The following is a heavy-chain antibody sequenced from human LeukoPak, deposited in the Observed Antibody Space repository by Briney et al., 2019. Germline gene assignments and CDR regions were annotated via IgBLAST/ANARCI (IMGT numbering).Heavy chain of an antibody. D-gene: IGHD6-13*01. CDR2: INPNSGGT. CDR3: ARAGAYSSSWYGRGYYYYGMDV. Sequence: ASVKVSCKASGYTFTGYYMHWVRQAPGQGLEWMGWINPNSGGTNYAQKFQGWVTMTRDTSISTAYMELSRLRSDDTAVYYCARAGAYSSSWYGRGYYYYGMDVWGQGTTATVSS. J-gene: IGHJ6*02. CDR1: GYTFTGYY. V-gene: IGHV1-2*04.